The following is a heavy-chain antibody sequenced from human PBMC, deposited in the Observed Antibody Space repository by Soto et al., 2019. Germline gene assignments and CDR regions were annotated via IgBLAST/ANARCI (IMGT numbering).Heavy chain of an antibody. CDR1: GFSFSSYG. CDR2: IWHDGRDK. Sequence: QVQLVESGGGVVQPGRSLRLSCAASGFSFSSYGMHWVRQAQGKGLEWVAVIWHDGRDKKYADSVKGRFTVSRDNSQNTLYLQTNSPRAEDTAVYYCARDRGSDSGMDVWGQGTTVTVSS. J-gene: IGHJ6*02. V-gene: IGHV3-33*01. D-gene: IGHD3-10*01. CDR3: ARDRGSDSGMDV.